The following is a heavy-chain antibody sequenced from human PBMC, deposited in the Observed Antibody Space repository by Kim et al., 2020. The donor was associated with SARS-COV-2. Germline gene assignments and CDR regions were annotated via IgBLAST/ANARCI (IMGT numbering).Heavy chain of an antibody. V-gene: IGHV5-51*01. J-gene: IGHJ4*02. Sequence: GESLKISCKGSGYSFTSYWIGWVRQMPGKGLEWMGIIYPGDSDTRYSPSFQGQVTISADKSISTAYLQWSRLKASDTAMYYCARWGSGSLYDILTGYLDYWGQATLVTVSS. CDR1: GYSFTSYW. D-gene: IGHD3-9*01. CDR2: IYPGDSDT. CDR3: ARWGSGSLYDILTGYLDY.